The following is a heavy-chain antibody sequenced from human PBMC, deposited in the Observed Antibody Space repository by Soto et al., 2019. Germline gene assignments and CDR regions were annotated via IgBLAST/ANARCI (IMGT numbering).Heavy chain of an antibody. Sequence: GGSLRLSCAASGFTVSSNYMSRVRQAPGKGLEWVSVIYSGGSTYYADSVKGRFTISRDNSKNTLYLQMNSLRAEDTAVYYCARTDKVIVAFDIWGQGTMVTVSS. J-gene: IGHJ3*02. D-gene: IGHD3-16*02. CDR2: IYSGGST. CDR3: ARTDKVIVAFDI. V-gene: IGHV3-53*01. CDR1: GFTVSSNY.